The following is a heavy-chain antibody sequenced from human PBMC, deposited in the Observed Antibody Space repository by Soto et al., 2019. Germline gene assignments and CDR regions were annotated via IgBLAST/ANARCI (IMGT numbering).Heavy chain of an antibody. V-gene: IGHV1-18*01. CDR1: GYMFNSYG. CDR3: ARDETYTAGWYFEH. CDR2: ISGYNGKT. Sequence: QVQLVQSGAEVKKRGASVKVSCKASGYMFNSYGMSWLRQAPGQGLEWIGWISGYNGKTDLAQKFTGRVTMTTEASTSTVYMELTRLRFDETALYYCARDETYTAGWYFEHWGQGTLVTVTS. D-gene: IGHD6-19*01. J-gene: IGHJ4*02.